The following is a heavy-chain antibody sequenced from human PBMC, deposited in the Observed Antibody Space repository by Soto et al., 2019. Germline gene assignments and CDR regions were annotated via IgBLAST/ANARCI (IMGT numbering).Heavy chain of an antibody. J-gene: IGHJ4*02. V-gene: IGHV5-10-1*01. CDR3: ARQIYDSDTGPNFQYYFDS. CDR1: GYSFAGYW. D-gene: IGHD3-22*01. Sequence: GATLKISCKGSGYSFAGYWITWVRQKTGKGLEWMGRIDPSDSQTYYSPSFRGHVTISVTKSITTVFLQWSSLRASDTAMYYCARQIYDSDTGPNFQYYFDSWGQGTPVTVS. CDR2: IDPSDSQT.